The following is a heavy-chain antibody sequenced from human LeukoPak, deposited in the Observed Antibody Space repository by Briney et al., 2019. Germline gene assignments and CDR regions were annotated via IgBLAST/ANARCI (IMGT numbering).Heavy chain of an antibody. D-gene: IGHD2-2*01. V-gene: IGHV4-38-2*02. CDR2: FFLKGST. CDR3: ARVARCTSCFDVDY. J-gene: IGHJ4*02. Sequence: SETLSLTCTVSGYSITSAHYWGWIRQPPGKGREGIGSFFLKGSTYYNPSLKSRVTISVDTSKNQFSLTLSSVTAADTAVYYCARVARCTSCFDVDYWGQGTLVTVSS. CDR1: GYSITSAHY.